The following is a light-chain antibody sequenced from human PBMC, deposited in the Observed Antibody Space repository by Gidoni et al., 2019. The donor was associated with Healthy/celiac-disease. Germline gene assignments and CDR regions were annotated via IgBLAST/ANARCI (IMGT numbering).Light chain of an antibody. CDR3: QQYGSSPV. V-gene: IGKV3-20*01. Sequence: EIVLTQSPGTLSLSPGERATLSCRASQSVSSSYLAWYQRKPGQAPRLLIYGASSRATGIPDRFSGSGSGTDFTLTISRLEPEDFAVYYCQQYGSSPVFGQGTKLEIK. CDR1: QSVSSSY. J-gene: IGKJ2*01. CDR2: GAS.